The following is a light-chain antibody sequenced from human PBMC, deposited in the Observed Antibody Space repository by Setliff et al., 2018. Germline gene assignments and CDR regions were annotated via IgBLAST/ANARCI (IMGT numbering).Light chain of an antibody. CDR3: TSYTISSTEV. V-gene: IGLV2-14*01. J-gene: IGLJ1*01. CDR2: DVT. Sequence: QSALTQPASVSGSPGQSITISCTGTSSDVGGYNYVSWYQQHPGKAPKLMIYDVTKWPSGVSNRFSGSKSGNTASLTISGLQAEDEADYYCTSYTISSTEVFGTGTKVTVL. CDR1: SSDVGGYNY.